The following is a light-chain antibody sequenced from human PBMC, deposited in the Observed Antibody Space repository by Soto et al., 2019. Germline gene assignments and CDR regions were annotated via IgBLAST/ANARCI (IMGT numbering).Light chain of an antibody. V-gene: IGKV3-20*01. CDR2: GAS. CDR3: QQYGSSPWT. Sequence: EIVLTQSPGTLSLSPGERATLSCRASQSVSSKYFAWYQQKPGQAPRLLIYGASSRATGIPDRFSGSGSGKDFTLTINRLEPEDFAVYYCQQYGSSPWTFGQGTKVDIK. J-gene: IGKJ1*01. CDR1: QSVSSKY.